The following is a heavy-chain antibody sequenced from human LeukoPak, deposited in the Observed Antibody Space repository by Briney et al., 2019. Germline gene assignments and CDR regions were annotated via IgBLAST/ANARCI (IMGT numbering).Heavy chain of an antibody. CDR2: IYYTGSA. J-gene: IGHJ4*02. V-gene: IGHV4-39*01. CDR1: GGSLSCSNYY. D-gene: IGHD3-10*01. Sequence: KPSQTLSLTCTVSGGSLSCSNYYAGWIRQPPGKGREWIGSIYYTGSAYNNPPLKSRVTISVDTSTNQFSLRLSSVTAADTAVYYCAGYVSGTMRDYWGQGTVVTVSS. CDR3: AGYVSGTMRDY.